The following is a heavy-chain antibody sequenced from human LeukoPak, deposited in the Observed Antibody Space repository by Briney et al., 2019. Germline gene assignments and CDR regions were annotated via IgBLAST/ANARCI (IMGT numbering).Heavy chain of an antibody. D-gene: IGHD3-10*01. CDR1: GFTLSSYG. V-gene: IGHV3-33*01. CDR2: IWYDGSNK. Sequence: GGSLRLSCAASGFTLSSYGMHWVRQAPGKGLEWVAVIWYDGSNKYYADSVKGRFTISRDNSKNTLYLQMNSLRAEDTAVYYCARDQVKEYYYGSGSYYPLDYWGQGTLVTVSS. CDR3: ARDQVKEYYYGSGSYYPLDY. J-gene: IGHJ4*02.